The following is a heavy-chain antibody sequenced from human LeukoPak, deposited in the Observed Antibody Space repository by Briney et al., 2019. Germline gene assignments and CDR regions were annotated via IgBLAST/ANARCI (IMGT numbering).Heavy chain of an antibody. D-gene: IGHD6-13*01. Sequence: SQTLSLTCTVSGGSISSGSYYWSWIRQPAGKGLEWIGRIYTSGSTNYNPSLKSRVTISVDTSKNQFSLKLSSVTAADTAVYYCARGSSSFVYWGQGTLVTVSS. CDR2: IYTSGST. CDR1: GGSISSGSYY. J-gene: IGHJ4*02. CDR3: ARGSSSFVY. V-gene: IGHV4-61*02.